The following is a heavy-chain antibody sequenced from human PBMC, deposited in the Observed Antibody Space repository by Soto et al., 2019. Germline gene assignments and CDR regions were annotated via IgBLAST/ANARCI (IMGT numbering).Heavy chain of an antibody. J-gene: IGHJ4*02. D-gene: IGHD5-18*01. CDR3: ARDVAGYGPIDY. V-gene: IGHV3-48*03. CDR2: ISSSGSTI. Sequence: SLRLSCAASGFTFSSYEMNWVRQAPGKGLEWVSYISSSGSTIYYADSVKGRFTISRDNAKNSLYLQMNSLRAEDTAVYYCARDVAGYGPIDYWGQGTLVTVSS. CDR1: GFTFSSYE.